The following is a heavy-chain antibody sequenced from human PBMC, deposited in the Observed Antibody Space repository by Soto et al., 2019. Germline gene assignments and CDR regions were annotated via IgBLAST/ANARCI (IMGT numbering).Heavy chain of an antibody. V-gene: IGHV3-21*01. J-gene: IGHJ6*02. D-gene: IGHD1-20*01. Sequence: GGSLRLSCAASGFTFSSYSMNWVRQAPGKGLEWVSSISSSSSYIYYADSVKGRFTISRDNAKNSLYLQMNSLRAEDTAVYYCASLYTWNHRGHYYYGMDVWGQGTTVPVSS. CDR2: ISSSSSYI. CDR1: GFTFSSYS. CDR3: ASLYTWNHRGHYYYGMDV.